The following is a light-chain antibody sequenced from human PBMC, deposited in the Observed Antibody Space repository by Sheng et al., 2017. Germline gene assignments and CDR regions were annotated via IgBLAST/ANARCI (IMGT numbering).Light chain of an antibody. V-gene: IGLV3-19*01. J-gene: IGLJ3*02. CDR1: SLRNYY. CDR3: NFRDSSGNHLV. CDR2: GKN. Sequence: SSELTQDPAVSVALGQTVRITCQGDSLRNYYANWYQQKPGQAPALLIYGKNNRPSGIPDRFSGSTSGDTASLTITGAQAEDEADYYCNFRDSSGNHLVFGGGTKLTVL.